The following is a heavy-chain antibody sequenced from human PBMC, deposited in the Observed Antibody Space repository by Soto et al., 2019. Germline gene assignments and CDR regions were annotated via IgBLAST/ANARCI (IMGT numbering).Heavy chain of an antibody. CDR2: IYYSGST. CDR3: ARNTYYDFWSRKYGMDV. Sequence: SETLSLTCTVSGGSISSGDYYWSWIRQPPGKGLEWIGYIYYSGSTYYNPSLKSRVTISVDTSKNKFSLKLSSVTAADTAVYYCARNTYYDFWSRKYGMDVWGQGTTVTVSS. V-gene: IGHV4-30-4*01. D-gene: IGHD3-3*01. CDR1: GGSISSGDYY. J-gene: IGHJ6*02.